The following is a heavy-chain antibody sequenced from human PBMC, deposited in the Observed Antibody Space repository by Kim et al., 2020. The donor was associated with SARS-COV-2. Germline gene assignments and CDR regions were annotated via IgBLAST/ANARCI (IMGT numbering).Heavy chain of an antibody. J-gene: IGHJ4*02. CDR2: ISYDGSNK. D-gene: IGHD4-17*01. Sequence: GGSLRLSCAASGFTFSSYGMHWVRQAPGKGLEWVAVISYDGSNKYYADSVKGRFTISRDNSKNTLYLQMNSLRAEDTAVYYCARDDYGRLRGFDYWGQGTLVTVSS. CDR3: ARDDYGRLRGFDY. CDR1: GFTFSSYG. V-gene: IGHV3-33*05.